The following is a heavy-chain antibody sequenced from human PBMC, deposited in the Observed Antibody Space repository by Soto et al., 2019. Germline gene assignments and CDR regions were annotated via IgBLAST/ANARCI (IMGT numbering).Heavy chain of an antibody. D-gene: IGHD4-4*01. J-gene: IGHJ4*02. CDR2: ISGGGSNT. CDR3: AKDSNKYSSSLRGRYFDY. Sequence: GGSLRLSCAASGFPFSSYVMSWVRQAPGKGLEWVSGISGGGSNTFYEDSVKGRFTISRDNSKNTLLLQMNSLGAEDTAVYYCAKDSNKYSSSLRGRYFDYWGQGIGVTVSS. V-gene: IGHV3-23*01. CDR1: GFPFSSYV.